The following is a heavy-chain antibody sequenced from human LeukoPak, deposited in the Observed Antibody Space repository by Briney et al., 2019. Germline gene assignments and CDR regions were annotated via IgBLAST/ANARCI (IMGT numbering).Heavy chain of an antibody. CDR3: ARDSRMITFGGVIARYYFDY. Sequence: AAVKVSCKASGYTFTGYYMHWVRQAPGQGLEWMGWINTNSGGTNYAQKFQGRVTMTRDTSISTAYMELSRLRSDDTAVYYCARDSRMITFGGVIARYYFDYWGQGTLVTVSS. CDR2: INTNSGGT. V-gene: IGHV1-2*02. J-gene: IGHJ4*02. D-gene: IGHD3-16*02. CDR1: GYTFTGYY.